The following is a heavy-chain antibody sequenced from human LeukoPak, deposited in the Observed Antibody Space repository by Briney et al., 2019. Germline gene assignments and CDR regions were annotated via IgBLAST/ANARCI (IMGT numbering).Heavy chain of an antibody. Sequence: LSLTCTVSGGSIRSSYYYWGWIRQPPGKGLEWVSYISSSSSYTNYADSVKGRFTISRDNAKNSLYLQMNSLRAEDTAVYYCARAPHYSNYGPYYYGMDVWGQGTTVTVSS. CDR1: GGSIRSSYYY. CDR2: ISSSSSYT. D-gene: IGHD4-11*01. J-gene: IGHJ6*02. V-gene: IGHV3-11*06. CDR3: ARAPHYSNYGPYYYGMDV.